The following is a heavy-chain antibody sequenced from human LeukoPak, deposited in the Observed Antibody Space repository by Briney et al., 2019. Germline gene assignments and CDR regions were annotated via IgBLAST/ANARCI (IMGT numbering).Heavy chain of an antibody. Sequence: ASVKVSCKASGYTFTGYYMHWVRQAPGQGLEWMGWINPIRGGTNYAQKFQGRVTMTRDSSRSTAYMELSSLRSEDTAVYYCAREKILTGQGDSFDIWGQGTMVTVSS. CDR3: AREKILTGQGDSFDI. V-gene: IGHV1-2*02. J-gene: IGHJ3*02. D-gene: IGHD3-9*01. CDR2: INPIRGGT. CDR1: GYTFTGYY.